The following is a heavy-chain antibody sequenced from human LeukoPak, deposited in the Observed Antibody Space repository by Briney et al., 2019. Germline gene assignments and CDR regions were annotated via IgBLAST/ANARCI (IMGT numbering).Heavy chain of an antibody. J-gene: IGHJ4*02. D-gene: IGHD5-18*01. Sequence: GSLRLSCAASGFSVNSNFMSWVRQGPGKGLEWVSVFHTGGSTYYADSVKGRFTISRDNSKNMVYLQMNNLRAEDTAVYYCARTETPMTQGFSFDYWGQGILVTVSS. V-gene: IGHV3-66*01. CDR1: GFSVNSNF. CDR3: ARTETPMTQGFSFDY. CDR2: FHTGGST.